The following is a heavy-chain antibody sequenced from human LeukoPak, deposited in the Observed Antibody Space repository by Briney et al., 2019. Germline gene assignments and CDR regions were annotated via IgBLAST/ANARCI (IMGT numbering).Heavy chain of an antibody. Sequence: LRLSCAASGFTFSSYSMNWVRQHPGKGLEWIGYIYYSGSTYYNPSLKSRVTISVDTSKNQFSLKLSSVTAADTAVYYCARNPASSSWYHNFDYWGQGTLVTVSS. CDR2: IYYSGST. CDR1: GFTFSSYS. D-gene: IGHD6-13*01. V-gene: IGHV4-31*02. CDR3: ARNPASSSWYHNFDY. J-gene: IGHJ4*02.